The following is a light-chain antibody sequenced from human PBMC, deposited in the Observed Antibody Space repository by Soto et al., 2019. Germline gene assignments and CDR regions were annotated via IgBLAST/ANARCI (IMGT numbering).Light chain of an antibody. Sequence: QSVLTQPPSASGSPGQSVAISCTGTSRDVGASDYVSWYQQHSGKAPKLLLYEVNKRPSGVPDRFSGSKSGNTASLTVSALQADDEADYYCLSHSGSSNVLGTGTTVTVL. J-gene: IGLJ1*01. CDR1: SRDVGASDY. CDR2: EVN. CDR3: LSHSGSSNV. V-gene: IGLV2-8*01.